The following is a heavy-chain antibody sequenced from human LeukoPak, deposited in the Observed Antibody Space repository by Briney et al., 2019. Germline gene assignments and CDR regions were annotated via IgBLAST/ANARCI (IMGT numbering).Heavy chain of an antibody. CDR3: ARDRPYDYADNYFDT. CDR2: IYYSGST. Sequence: SETLSLTCTVSGGSISSYYWSWIRQPPGKGLEWIGYIYYSGSTNYNPSLKSRVTISVDTSKNQFSLKLSSVTAADTAVYYCARDRPYDYADNYFDTWGQGTLVTVSS. V-gene: IGHV4-59*01. D-gene: IGHD4-17*01. J-gene: IGHJ5*02. CDR1: GGSISSYY.